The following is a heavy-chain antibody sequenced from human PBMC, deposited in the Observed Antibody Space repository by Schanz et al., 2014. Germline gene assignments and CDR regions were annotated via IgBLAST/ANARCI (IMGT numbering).Heavy chain of an antibody. CDR1: GFTFSTYA. CDR3: AKGPYYYYYMDV. J-gene: IGHJ6*03. V-gene: IGHV3-23*04. Sequence: EVHLVESGGGLVRPGGSLRLSCAASGFTFSTYAMAWVRQAPGKGLEWVSSINTGGDSTYYADSVKGRFTISRDNSSDTVYLQMNSLRADDTAVYYCAKGPYYYYYMDVWGNGTTVTVSS. CDR2: INTGGDST.